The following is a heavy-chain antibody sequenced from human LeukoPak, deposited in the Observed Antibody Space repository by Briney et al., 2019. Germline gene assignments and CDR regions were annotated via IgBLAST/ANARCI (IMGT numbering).Heavy chain of an antibody. V-gene: IGHV4-59*08. D-gene: IGHD5-24*01. J-gene: IGHJ3*02. CDR3: ARGRRDDYNVDAFDI. CDR2: IYYSGST. Sequence: PSETLSLTCTVSGGSISSYYWSWIRQPPGKGLEWIGYIYYSGSTNYNPSLKSRVTVSIDTSKNQFSLKLSSVTAADTAVYYCARGRRDDYNVDAFDIWGQGTVVTVSS. CDR1: GGSISSYY.